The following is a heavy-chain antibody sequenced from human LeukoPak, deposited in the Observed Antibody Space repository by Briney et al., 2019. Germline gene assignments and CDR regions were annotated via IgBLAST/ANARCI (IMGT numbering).Heavy chain of an antibody. D-gene: IGHD4-17*01. J-gene: IGHJ4*02. Sequence: GGSLRLSCAASGFTFSSYVMHWVRQAPGKGLEWVAIISYDGSNEYYADSVKGRFTISRDNSKNTLYLQMNSLRADDTAVYYCAKGGTSVTRYVDFWGQGTLVTVSS. CDR2: ISYDGSNE. CDR1: GFTFSSYV. CDR3: AKGGTSVTRYVDF. V-gene: IGHV3-30*04.